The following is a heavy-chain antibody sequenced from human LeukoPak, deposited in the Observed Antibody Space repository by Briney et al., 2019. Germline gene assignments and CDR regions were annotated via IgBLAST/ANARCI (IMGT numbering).Heavy chain of an antibody. CDR2: ISYDGSNK. Sequence: GGSLRLSCAASGFTFSSYAMHWVRQAPGKGLEWVAVISYDGSNKYYADSVKGRFTISRDNSKNTLYLQMNSLRAEDTAVYYCARGPRSTTKYDAFDIWGQGTMVTVSS. CDR3: ARGPRSTTKYDAFDI. CDR1: GFTFSSYA. D-gene: IGHD5/OR15-5a*01. V-gene: IGHV3-30*01. J-gene: IGHJ3*02.